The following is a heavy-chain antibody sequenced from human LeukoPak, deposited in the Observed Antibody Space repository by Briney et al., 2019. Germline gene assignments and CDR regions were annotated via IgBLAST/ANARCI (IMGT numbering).Heavy chain of an antibody. D-gene: IGHD1-1*01. CDR2: IWYDGSNK. CDR1: GFTFSSYG. V-gene: IGHV3-33*01. J-gene: IGHJ6*04. Sequence: PGRSLRLSCAASGFTFSSYGMHWDRQAPGKGLEWVAVIWYDGSNKYYADSVKGRFTISRDNSKNTLYLQMNSLRAEDTAVYYCARDSRHWNYYYGMDVWGKGTTVTVSS. CDR3: ARDSRHWNYYYGMDV.